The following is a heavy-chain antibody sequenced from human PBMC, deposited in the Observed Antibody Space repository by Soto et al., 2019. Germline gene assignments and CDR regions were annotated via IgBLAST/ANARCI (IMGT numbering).Heavy chain of an antibody. D-gene: IGHD4-4*01. CDR2: IIPNFGTA. J-gene: IGHJ6*02. Sequence: QVQLVQSGAEVKKPGSSVKVSCKASGGTFSSYAISWVRQAPGQGLEWMGGIIPNFGTANYAQKFQGRVTITADESTSTAYMELSSLRSEDTAVYYCARDATVTTLGYYYGMDVWGQGTTVTVSS. V-gene: IGHV1-69*01. CDR3: ARDATVTTLGYYYGMDV. CDR1: GGTFSSYA.